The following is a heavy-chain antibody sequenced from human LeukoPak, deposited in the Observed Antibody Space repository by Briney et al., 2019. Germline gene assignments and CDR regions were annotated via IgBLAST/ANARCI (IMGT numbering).Heavy chain of an antibody. V-gene: IGHV3-7*01. D-gene: IGHD3-22*01. CDR1: GFTFSSYG. J-gene: IGHJ6*03. CDR2: IKQDGSEK. Sequence: PGGSLRLSCAASGFTFSSYGMHWVRQAPGKGLEWVANIKQDGSEKYYVDSVKGRFTISRDNAKNSLYLQMNSLRAEDTAVYYCARVVIRNYYMDVWGKGTTVTVSS. CDR3: ARVVIRNYYMDV.